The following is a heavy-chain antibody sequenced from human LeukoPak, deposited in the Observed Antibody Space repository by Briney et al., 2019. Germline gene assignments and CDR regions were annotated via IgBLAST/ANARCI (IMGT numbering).Heavy chain of an antibody. D-gene: IGHD6-13*01. CDR2: INPNSGGT. J-gene: IGHJ4*02. CDR3: ARGTLRAGRGTRYYFDY. V-gene: IGHV1-2*04. CDR1: GYTFTGYY. Sequence: AAVKVSCKASGYTFTGYYMHWARQAPGQGLGWMGWINPNSGGTNYAQKFRGWVTMTRDTSISTAYMELSRLRSDDTAVYYCARGTLRAGRGTRYYFDYWGQGTLVTVSS.